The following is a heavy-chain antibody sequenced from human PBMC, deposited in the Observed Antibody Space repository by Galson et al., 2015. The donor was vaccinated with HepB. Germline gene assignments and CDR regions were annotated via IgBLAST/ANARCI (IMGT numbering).Heavy chain of an antibody. D-gene: IGHD4-17*01. V-gene: IGHV3-66*01. CDR2: IYSGGST. CDR1: GFTVSSNY. CDR3: ARDGDYVFHYYYGMDV. J-gene: IGHJ6*02. Sequence: SLRLSCAASGFTVSSNYMSWVRQAPGKGLEWVSVIYSGGSTYYADSVKGRFTISRDNSKNTLYLQMNSLRAEDTAVYYCARDGDYVFHYYYGMDVWGQGTTVTVSS.